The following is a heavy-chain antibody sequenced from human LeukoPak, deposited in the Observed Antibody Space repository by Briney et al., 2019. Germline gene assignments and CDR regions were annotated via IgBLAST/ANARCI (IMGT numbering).Heavy chain of an antibody. Sequence: SETLSLTCTVSGGSITSGVYYWGWIRQPPGKGLEWIGSIYYSGSTYYNPSLKSRVTISVDTSKNQFSLKLSSVTAADTAVYYCARHGIVGATYYGMDVWGQGTTVTVSS. D-gene: IGHD1-26*01. V-gene: IGHV4-39*01. CDR2: IYYSGST. J-gene: IGHJ6*02. CDR1: GGSITSGVYY. CDR3: ARHGIVGATYYGMDV.